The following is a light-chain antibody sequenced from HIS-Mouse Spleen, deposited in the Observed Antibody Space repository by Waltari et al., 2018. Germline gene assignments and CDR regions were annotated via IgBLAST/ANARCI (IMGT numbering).Light chain of an antibody. CDR3: CSYAGSSTV. CDR1: SSDVGSYNL. CDR2: EGS. Sequence: QSALTQPASVSGSPGQSITISCTGTSSDVGSYNLVPWYQQHPGKAPKLLIYEGSKRPSGVSNRFSGSKSGNTASLTISGLQAEDEADYYCCSYAGSSTVFDGGTKLTVL. J-gene: IGLJ2*01. V-gene: IGLV2-23*01.